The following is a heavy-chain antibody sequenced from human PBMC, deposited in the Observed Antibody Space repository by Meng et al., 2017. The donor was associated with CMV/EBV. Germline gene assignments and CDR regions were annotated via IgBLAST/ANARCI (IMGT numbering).Heavy chain of an antibody. CDR2: IYWDDDK. V-gene: IGHV2-5*02. CDR1: GFSLSTSGVC. Sequence: QITLKESGPTLVKPTQTRTLTCTFSGFSLSTSGVCVGWIRQPPGKALEWLTLIYWDDDKRYSPSLKSRLTITKDTSKNQVVLTMTNMDPVDTATYYCAHSPSLQLVRRWFDPWGQGTLVTVSS. D-gene: IGHD6-6*01. J-gene: IGHJ5*02. CDR3: AHSPSLQLVRRWFDP.